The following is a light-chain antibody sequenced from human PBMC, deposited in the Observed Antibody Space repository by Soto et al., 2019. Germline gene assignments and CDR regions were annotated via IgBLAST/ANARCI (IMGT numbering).Light chain of an antibody. CDR1: RSNIGSNS. CDR3: ASWDDRLKGYV. Sequence: QSVLTQPPSVSGTPGQRVIISCSGSRSNIGSNSVNWYQQLPGTPPKLLIYINDQRPSGVPDRFSGSTSGTSVSLAISGLQSEDEADYYCASWDDRLKGYVFGTGTKVTVL. J-gene: IGLJ1*01. V-gene: IGLV1-44*01. CDR2: IND.